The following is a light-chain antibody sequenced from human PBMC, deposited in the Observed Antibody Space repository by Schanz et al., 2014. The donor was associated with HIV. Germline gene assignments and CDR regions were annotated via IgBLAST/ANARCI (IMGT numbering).Light chain of an antibody. CDR1: NVGINS. V-gene: IGLV3-21*01. Sequence: SYVLTQPPSVSVAPGKTASITCGGNNVGINSVHWYQQKPGQAPVMVISYDTDRPSGIPERFSGSNSGHTATLTISRVEAGDEADYYCQVWDTFISAVFGGGTKLTVL. CDR2: YDT. J-gene: IGLJ2*01. CDR3: QVWDTFISAV.